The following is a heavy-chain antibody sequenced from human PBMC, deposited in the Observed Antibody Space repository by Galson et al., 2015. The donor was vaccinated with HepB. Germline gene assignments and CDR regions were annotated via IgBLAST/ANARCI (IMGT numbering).Heavy chain of an antibody. CDR1: GYTFTSYG. V-gene: IGHV1-18*01. Sequence: SVKVSCKASGYTFTSYGISWVRQAPGQGLEWMGWISAYNGNTNYAQKLQGRVTMTTDTSTSTAYMELRSLRSDGTAVYYCARDLRAWFRGDAFDIWGQGTMVTVSS. J-gene: IGHJ3*02. CDR2: ISAYNGNT. D-gene: IGHD3-10*01. CDR3: ARDLRAWFRGDAFDI.